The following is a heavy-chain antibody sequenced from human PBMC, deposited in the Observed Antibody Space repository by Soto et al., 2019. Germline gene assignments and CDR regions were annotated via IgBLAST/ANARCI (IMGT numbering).Heavy chain of an antibody. CDR1: GGSISSGGYY. D-gene: IGHD5-12*01. Sequence: SETLSLTCTVSGGSISSGGYYWSWIRQHPGKGLEWIGYIYNSGSTYYNPSLKSRVTISVDTSKNQFSLKLSSVTAAVTAVYYCAREREATKNFDYWGQGTLVTVSS. CDR3: AREREATKNFDY. J-gene: IGHJ4*02. V-gene: IGHV4-31*03. CDR2: IYNSGST.